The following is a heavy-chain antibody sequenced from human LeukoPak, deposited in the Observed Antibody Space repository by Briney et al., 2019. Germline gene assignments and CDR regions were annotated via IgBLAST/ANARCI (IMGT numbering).Heavy chain of an antibody. CDR2: IIPILGIA. Sequence: ASVKVSCKASGGTFSSYTISWVRQAPGQGLEWMGRIIPILGIASSAQKFQGRVTITAYKSTSTDYMELRSLRSEAADVYYYARLPDSSGYYTTDYWGQGTLVTVSS. V-gene: IGHV1-69*02. CDR3: ARLPDSSGYYTTDY. D-gene: IGHD3-22*01. J-gene: IGHJ4*02. CDR1: GGTFSSYT.